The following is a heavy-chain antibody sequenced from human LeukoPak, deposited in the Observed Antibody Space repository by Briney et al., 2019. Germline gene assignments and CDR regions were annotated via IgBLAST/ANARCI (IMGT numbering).Heavy chain of an antibody. CDR3: TRGAGWLIDY. J-gene: IGHJ4*02. CDR1: DDSISDYY. V-gene: IGHV4-59*01. Sequence: PSETLSLTCTVSDDSISDYYRGWIRQPPGKGLEWIGYFYNSGRSTYNPSLKSRVTISADTSKNHFSLKLNSVTTADTAVYYCTRGAGWLIDYWGRESWSPSPQ. CDR2: FYNSGRS. D-gene: IGHD3-16*01.